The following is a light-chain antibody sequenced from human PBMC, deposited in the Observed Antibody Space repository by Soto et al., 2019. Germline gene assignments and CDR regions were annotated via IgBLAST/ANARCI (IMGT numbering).Light chain of an antibody. V-gene: IGLV2-14*01. CDR3: SSYTSSSSYV. CDR1: SSDVGGYNY. CDR2: DVS. J-gene: IGLJ1*01. Sequence: QSVLTQPASVSGSPGQSITISCTGTSSDVGGYNYVSWYQQHPGKAPKLMIYDVSNRPSGVSNRFSGSKSGNTASLTISGLQAKDEADYYCSSYTSSSSYVFGTGTK.